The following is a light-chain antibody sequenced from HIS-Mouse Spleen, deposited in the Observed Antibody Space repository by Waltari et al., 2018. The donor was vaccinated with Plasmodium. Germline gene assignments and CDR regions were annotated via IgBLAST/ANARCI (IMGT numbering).Light chain of an antibody. CDR1: SSDFGGYNY. CDR3: CSYAGSYTVV. J-gene: IGLJ2*01. Sequence: QSALTQPRSVSGSPGQSVTISCTGTSSDFGGYNYVSWCQQHPGKAPKLMIYDVSKRPSGVPDRFSGSKSGNTASLTISGLQAEDEADYYCCSYAGSYTVVFGGGTKLTVL. CDR2: DVS. V-gene: IGLV2-11*01.